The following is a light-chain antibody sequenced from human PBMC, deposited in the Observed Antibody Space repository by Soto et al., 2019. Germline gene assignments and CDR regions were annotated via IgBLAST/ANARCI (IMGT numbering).Light chain of an antibody. V-gene: IGKV3-15*01. J-gene: IGKJ1*01. Sequence: EIVMTQSPATLSVSPGEGVTLSCRASQSVGSSLAWYQQKPGQAPRLLIYGTSTRATGIPARFSGSGSGTEFTLTISSLQSEDVAVYFCQQYSNWPPWTFGQGTKVEIK. CDR1: QSVGSS. CDR2: GTS. CDR3: QQYSNWPPWT.